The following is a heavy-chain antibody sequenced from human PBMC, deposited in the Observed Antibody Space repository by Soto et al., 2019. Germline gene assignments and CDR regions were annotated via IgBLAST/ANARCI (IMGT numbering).Heavy chain of an antibody. CDR2: IHYSGST. D-gene: IGHD2-8*01. Sequence: QVQLLESGPGLVKTSETLSLTCTVSGDSIGTTHSYWAWIRQSPGKGLEWIGNIHYSGSTYYMPSLRSRVTLSVDTSKNQFSRRLTSVTAEDTAVYYCARHEGNGNVWPLDYWGQGILVTVSS. V-gene: IGHV4-39*01. J-gene: IGHJ4*02. CDR1: GDSIGTTHSY. CDR3: ARHEGNGNVWPLDY.